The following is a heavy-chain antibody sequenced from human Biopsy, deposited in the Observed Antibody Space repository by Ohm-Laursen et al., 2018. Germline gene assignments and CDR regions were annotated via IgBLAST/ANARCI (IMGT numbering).Heavy chain of an antibody. CDR2: IGVDGRTI. V-gene: IGHV3-23*01. J-gene: IGHJ4*02. CDR3: AKSGIGTVTRHFDL. Sequence: SLRLSCSASGFTFSAFSMNWVRQAPGRGLEWVSIIGVDGRTIYYADSVKGRFTISRDNSKNTLYLQMNSLGTDDPAVYYCAKSGIGTVTRHFDLWGQGTLVTVSS. CDR1: GFTFSAFS. D-gene: IGHD4-17*01.